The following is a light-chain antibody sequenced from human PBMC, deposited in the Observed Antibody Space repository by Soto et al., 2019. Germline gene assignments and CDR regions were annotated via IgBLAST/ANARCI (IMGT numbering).Light chain of an antibody. CDR3: QQYSKWTIT. CDR1: QSVNSN. J-gene: IGKJ3*01. V-gene: IGKV3-15*01. CDR2: GIS. Sequence: EVGVPRWRAIGSGSPGESGTRFWRGSQSVNSNYLAWYQQHAGQHPRILIYGISTRATGIPARFSGSGSGTDFSLTISSLQSEDFAVYYCQQYSKWTITVGPGTKLDIK.